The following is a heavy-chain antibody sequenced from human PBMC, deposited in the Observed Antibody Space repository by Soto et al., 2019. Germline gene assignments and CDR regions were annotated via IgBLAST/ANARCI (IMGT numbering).Heavy chain of an antibody. CDR1: GGSFSGYY. D-gene: IGHD3-22*01. CDR3: ARGYDSSGYQNWFDP. CDR2: INHSGST. Sequence: QVQLQQWGAGLLKPSETLSLTCAVYGGSFSGYYWSWIRQPPGKGLEWIGEINHSGSTNYNPSLTSRVTISVDTSKNQFSLKLSSVTAADTAVYYCARGYDSSGYQNWFDPWGQGTLVTVSS. V-gene: IGHV4-34*01. J-gene: IGHJ5*02.